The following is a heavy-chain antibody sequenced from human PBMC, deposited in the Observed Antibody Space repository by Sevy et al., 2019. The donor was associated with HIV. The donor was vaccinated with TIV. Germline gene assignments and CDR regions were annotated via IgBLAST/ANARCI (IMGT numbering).Heavy chain of an antibody. D-gene: IGHD6-19*01. J-gene: IGHJ4*02. CDR1: GDSVSSNSVA. V-gene: IGHV6-1*01. CDR2: TYYRSKWYN. CDR3: ARGYRPYSSGWLYYFDY. Sequence: SQTLSLTCAISGDSVSSNSVAWNWIRQSPSRGLEWLGRTYYRSKWYNDYAVSVKSRITINPDTSKNQFSLQLNSVSPEDTAVYYCARGYRPYSSGWLYYFDYWGQGTLVTVSS.